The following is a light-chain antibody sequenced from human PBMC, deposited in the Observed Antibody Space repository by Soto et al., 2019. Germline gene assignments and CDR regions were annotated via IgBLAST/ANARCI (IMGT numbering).Light chain of an antibody. CDR1: QSVLYSSNNKNY. J-gene: IGKJ2*01. V-gene: IGKV4-1*01. CDR3: QQYYSSPHT. CDR2: WAS. Sequence: DIVMTQSPDSLAVSLGERATINCKSSQSVLYSSNNKNYLAWYQQRPGQPPNLLISWASTRESGVPDRFSGSGSGTDFTLTISSLQAEDVAVYYCQQYYSSPHTFGQGTKLEIK.